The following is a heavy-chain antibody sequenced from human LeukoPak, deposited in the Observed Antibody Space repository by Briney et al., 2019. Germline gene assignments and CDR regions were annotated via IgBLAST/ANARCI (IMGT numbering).Heavy chain of an antibody. J-gene: IGHJ4*02. V-gene: IGHV3-64D*06. D-gene: IGHD6-19*01. CDR3: VKDSSGPFSNFDY. CDR1: GFTFCSYA. Sequence: GGSLRLSCSASGFTFCSYAMHWVRQAPGKGLEYVSAISSNGGSTYYADSVKGRFTISRDNSKNTLYLQMSSLRAEDTAVYYCVKDSSGPFSNFDYWGQGTLVTVSS. CDR2: ISSNGGST.